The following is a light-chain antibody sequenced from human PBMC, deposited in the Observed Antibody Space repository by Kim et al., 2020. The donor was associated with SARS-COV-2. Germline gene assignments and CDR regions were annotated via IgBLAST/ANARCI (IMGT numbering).Light chain of an antibody. CDR3: QAWDSSSVV. V-gene: IGLV3-1*01. J-gene: IGLJ2*01. Sequence: SYELTQPPSVSVSPGQTASITCSGDKLGDKYACWYQQKPGQSPVPLIYQDSKRPSGIPERFSGSNSGNTATLTISGTQAMDEADYYCQAWDSSSVVFGGG. CDR2: QDS. CDR1: KLGDKY.